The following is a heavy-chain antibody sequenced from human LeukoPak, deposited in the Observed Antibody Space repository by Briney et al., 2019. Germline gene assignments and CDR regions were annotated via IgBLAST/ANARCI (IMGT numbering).Heavy chain of an antibody. D-gene: IGHD4-17*01. V-gene: IGHV1-69*05. CDR2: IIPIFGTA. Sequence: SVKVSCKASGGTFSSYAISWVRQAPGQGLEWMGGIIPIFGTANYAQKFQSRVTITTDESTSTAYMELSSLRSEDTAVYYCARVNDYGDYYFDYWGQGTLVTVSS. J-gene: IGHJ4*02. CDR3: ARVNDYGDYYFDY. CDR1: GGTFSSYA.